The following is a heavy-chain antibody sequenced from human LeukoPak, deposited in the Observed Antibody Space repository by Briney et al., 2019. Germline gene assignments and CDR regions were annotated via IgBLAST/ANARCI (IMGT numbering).Heavy chain of an antibody. CDR2: INPNSGGT. V-gene: IGHV1-2*02. CDR1: GYTFTGYY. Sequence: GASVKVSCKASGYTFTGYYMHWVRQAPGQGLEWMGWINPNSGGTNYAQKFQGRVTMTRDTSISTAYMELSRLRSDDTAVYYCARVGDGSGSHYPGHFDYWGQGTLVTVSS. CDR3: ARVGDGSGSHYPGHFDY. J-gene: IGHJ4*02. D-gene: IGHD3-10*01.